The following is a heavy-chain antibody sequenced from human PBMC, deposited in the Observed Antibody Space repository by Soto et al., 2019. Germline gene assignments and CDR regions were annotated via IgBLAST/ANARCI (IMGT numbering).Heavy chain of an antibody. CDR1: GGSISSGGYS. V-gene: IGHV4-30-2*01. CDR2: IYHSGST. D-gene: IGHD3-10*01. CDR3: ARGFYGSGNTLDP. J-gene: IGHJ5*02. Sequence: QLQLQECGSGLVKPSQTLSLTCAVSGGSISSGGYSWSWIRQPPGKGLEWIGYIYHSGSTYYNPSLKSRVTISVDRSKNQFSLKLSSVTAADTAVYYCARGFYGSGNTLDPWGQGTLVTVSS.